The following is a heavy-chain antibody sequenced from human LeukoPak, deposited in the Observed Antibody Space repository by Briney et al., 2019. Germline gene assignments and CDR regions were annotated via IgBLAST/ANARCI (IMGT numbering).Heavy chain of an antibody. D-gene: IGHD6-13*01. CDR2: IDTSGNT. J-gene: IGHJ4*02. Sequence: PGGSLRLSCAGSGFTFSSYPMTWVRQAPGKGLEWVSTIDTSGNTDYADSVKGRFTISRDNSKNTLFLQMNSLRADDTAVYFCAKYSRPSSRVFDYWGQGTLATVSP. CDR1: GFTFSSYP. V-gene: IGHV3-23*01. CDR3: AKYSRPSSRVFDY.